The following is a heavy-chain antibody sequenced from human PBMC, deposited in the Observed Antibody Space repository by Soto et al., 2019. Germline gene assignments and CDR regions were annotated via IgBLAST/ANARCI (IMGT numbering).Heavy chain of an antibody. CDR1: GFTFSSYA. CDR3: ARDLHDYGEYYYYGMDV. Sequence: QVQLVESGGGVVQPGRSPRLSCAASGFTFSSYAMHWVRQAPGKGLEWVAVISYDGSNKYYADSVKGRFTISRDNSKNTLYLQMNSLRAEDTAVYYCARDLHDYGEYYYYGMDVWGQGTTVTVSS. CDR2: ISYDGSNK. V-gene: IGHV3-30-3*01. D-gene: IGHD4-17*01. J-gene: IGHJ6*02.